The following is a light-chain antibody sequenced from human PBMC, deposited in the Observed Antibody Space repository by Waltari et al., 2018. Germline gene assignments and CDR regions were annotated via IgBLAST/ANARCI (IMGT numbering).Light chain of an antibody. CDR1: NSNIPTNY. J-gene: IGLJ3*02. V-gene: IGLV1-47*01. CDR2: RHK. Sequence: QSVLTQPPSASGTPGQTVTISCSGSNSNIPTNYVCWSQPGPGSAPNPLLARHKQRPSGVPARFSGCKSGTSASLAIGGLRSEDEADYYGAAWDDSLSGWVFGGGTKLTVL. CDR3: AAWDDSLSGWV.